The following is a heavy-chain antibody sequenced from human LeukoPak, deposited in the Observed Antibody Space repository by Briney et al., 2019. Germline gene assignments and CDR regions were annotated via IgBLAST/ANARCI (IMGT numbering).Heavy chain of an antibody. Sequence: GGSLRLSCAASRFTLSTYWMSWVRQAPGKGLEWVAHIKQDGSQEYYVDSVKGRFTISRDSAKNSLYLQMNSLRAEDTAVYYCARGFGELYYFDYWGQGTLVTVSS. V-gene: IGHV3-7*03. CDR3: ARGFGELYYFDY. D-gene: IGHD3-10*01. CDR2: IKQDGSQE. CDR1: RFTLSTYW. J-gene: IGHJ4*02.